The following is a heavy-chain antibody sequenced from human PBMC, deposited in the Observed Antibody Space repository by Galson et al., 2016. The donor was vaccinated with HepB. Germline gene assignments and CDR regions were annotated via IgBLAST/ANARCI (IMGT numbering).Heavy chain of an antibody. CDR1: GFSFNSFT. CDR2: IKQDGSEN. Sequence: SLRLSCAASGFSFNSFTMNWVRQPPGKGLEWVANIKQDGSENYYVDSVKGRFIVSRDNAKSSLYLQMNSLRAEDTAVYFWARGRGTTRLNYFDYWGQGTMVTVSS. D-gene: IGHD2-2*01. CDR3: ARGRGTTRLNYFDY. V-gene: IGHV3-7*01. J-gene: IGHJ4*03.